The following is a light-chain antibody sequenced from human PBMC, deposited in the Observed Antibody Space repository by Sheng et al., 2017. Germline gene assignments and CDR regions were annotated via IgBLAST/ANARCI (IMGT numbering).Light chain of an antibody. CDR3: QEYNSYPLT. CDR2: QAS. V-gene: IGKV1-5*03. CDR1: QSISSW. J-gene: IGKJ4*01. Sequence: DSQMTQSPSTLSASVGDRVTISCRASQSISSWLAWYQQKPGKAPKLLMYQASTLESGVPSRFSGSGSGTEFTLTISSLQPDDFATYYCQEYNSYPLTFGGGTKVEI.